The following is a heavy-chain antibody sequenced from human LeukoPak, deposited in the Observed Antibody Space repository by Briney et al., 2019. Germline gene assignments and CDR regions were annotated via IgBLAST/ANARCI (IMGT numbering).Heavy chain of an antibody. J-gene: IGHJ6*02. CDR3: ARDGGYCSSTSCYNNTTRAHYYYYGMDV. CDR2: IYTSGST. Sequence: SETLSLTCTVSGGSISSYYWSWIRQPAGKGLEWIGRIYTSGSTNYNPSLKSRVTMSVDTSKNQFSLKLSSVTAADTAVYYCARDGGYCSSTSCYNNTTRAHYYYYGMDVWGQGTTVTVSS. CDR1: GGSISSYY. D-gene: IGHD2-2*02. V-gene: IGHV4-4*07.